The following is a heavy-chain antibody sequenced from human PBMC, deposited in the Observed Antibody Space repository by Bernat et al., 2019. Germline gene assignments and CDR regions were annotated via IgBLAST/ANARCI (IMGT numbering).Heavy chain of an antibody. CDR1: GGSIGSSGYY. CDR3: ARGGSRLTTIGSFDI. V-gene: IGHV4-39*01. J-gene: IGHJ3*02. D-gene: IGHD4-11*01. Sequence: QLQLQESGPGLVKPSETLSLTCTVSGGSIGSSGYYWGWVRQPPGKGLEWIGSIYYRGSTYYNPSLKSRVTIAVDTSKNQFSLMLSSVTAADTAVYYCARGGSRLTTIGSFDIWGLGTMVTVSS. CDR2: IYYRGST.